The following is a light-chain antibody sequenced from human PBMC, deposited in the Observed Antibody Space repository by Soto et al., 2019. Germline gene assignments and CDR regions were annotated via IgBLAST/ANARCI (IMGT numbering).Light chain of an antibody. CDR2: GNS. CDR3: QSYDSSLSGXVV. V-gene: IGLV1-40*01. Sequence: QSVLTQPPSVSGAPGQRVTISCTGSSSNIGAGYDVHWYQQLPGTAPKLLIYGNSNRPSGVPDRFSGSKSGTSASLAITGLQAEDEADYYCQSYDSSLSGXVVFGGGTKVTVL. CDR1: SSNIGAGYD. J-gene: IGLJ2*01.